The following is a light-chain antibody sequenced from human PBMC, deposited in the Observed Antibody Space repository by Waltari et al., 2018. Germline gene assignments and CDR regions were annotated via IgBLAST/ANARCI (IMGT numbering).Light chain of an antibody. V-gene: IGLV1-44*01. Sequence: QSVLTQPPSASGTPGQRVTISCSGTSSNLGNNVVNWYQQVPGKAPNPLLYRNDLRPSGVPDLFSASKSGTSASLAISGLQSEDEAEYYCASWDDSLNGHWVFGGGTKVTVL. J-gene: IGLJ3*02. CDR3: ASWDDSLNGHWV. CDR2: RND. CDR1: SSNLGNNV.